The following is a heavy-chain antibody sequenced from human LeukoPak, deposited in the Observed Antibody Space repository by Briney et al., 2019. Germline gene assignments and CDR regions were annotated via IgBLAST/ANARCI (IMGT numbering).Heavy chain of an antibody. CDR3: ARVTDSLDY. CDR2: IYSSGST. CDR1: GGSLSDFY. V-gene: IGHV4-4*07. Sequence: SETLSLTCIVSGGSLSDFYWSWVRQSAGKGLEYIGRIYSSGSTNYNPSLKSRVAMSVDTSKNQFSLNLRSLTAADTAVYYCARVTDSLDYWGQGTLVTVSS. J-gene: IGHJ4*02. D-gene: IGHD4-11*01.